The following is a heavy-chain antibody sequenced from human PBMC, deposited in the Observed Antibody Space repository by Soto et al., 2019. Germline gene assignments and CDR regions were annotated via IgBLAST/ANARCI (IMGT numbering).Heavy chain of an antibody. Sequence: WTWIRQPPGKGLEWIGYIYNSGSTNYSPSLKSRVTISLDTSKNQFSLNLNSVTAADTAVYYCARASIVGATIEAFDVWGQGTMVTVSA. CDR2: IYNSGST. D-gene: IGHD1-26*01. CDR3: ARASIVGATIEAFDV. J-gene: IGHJ3*01. V-gene: IGHV4-59*01.